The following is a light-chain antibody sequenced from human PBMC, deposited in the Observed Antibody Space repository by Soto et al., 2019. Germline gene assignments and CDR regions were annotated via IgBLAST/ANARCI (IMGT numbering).Light chain of an antibody. CDR2: WAS. CDR3: QQYHSNPLT. J-gene: IGKJ4*01. CDR1: QSVLYSSNNKSY. Sequence: DIVMTQSPDSLAVSLGERATINCKSSQSVLYSSNNKSYLAWYQQKPGQPPKLLIYWASTRESGVPDRFSGSGSGTDFTLTISSLQAEDVAVYYCQQYHSNPLTFGGGTKVDIK. V-gene: IGKV4-1*01.